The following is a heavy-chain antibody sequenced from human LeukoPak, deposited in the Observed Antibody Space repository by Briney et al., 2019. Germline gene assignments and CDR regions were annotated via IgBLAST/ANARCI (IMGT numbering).Heavy chain of an antibody. V-gene: IGHV3-23*01. CDR1: GFTFSSYA. J-gene: IGHJ4*02. D-gene: IGHD6-13*01. Sequence: GGSLRLSRAASGFTFSSYAMSWVRQAPGKGLEWVSAISGSGGSTYYADSVKGRFTISRDNAKNSLYLQMNSLRAEDTALYYCAKDISAAAGAPFDYWGQGTLVTVSS. CDR2: ISGSGGST. CDR3: AKDISAAAGAPFDY.